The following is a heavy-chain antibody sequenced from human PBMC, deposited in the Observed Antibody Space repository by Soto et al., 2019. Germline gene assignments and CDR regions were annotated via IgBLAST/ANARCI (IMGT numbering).Heavy chain of an antibody. CDR1: GFTFSSYD. CDR2: IGTAGDT. Sequence: WGSLRLSCAASGFTFSSYDMHWVRQATGKGLEWGSAIGTAGDTYYPGSVKGRFTISRDNAKNSLYLQMNSMRAGDTAVYYCARGSIGPMGHNWFAPWGQGTLVTVSP. CDR3: ARGSIGPMGHNWFAP. V-gene: IGHV3-13*01. D-gene: IGHD3-10*01. J-gene: IGHJ5*02.